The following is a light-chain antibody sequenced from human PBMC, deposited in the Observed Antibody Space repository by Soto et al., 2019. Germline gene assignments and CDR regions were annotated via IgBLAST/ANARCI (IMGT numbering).Light chain of an antibody. J-gene: IGKJ1*01. V-gene: IGKV1-27*01. CDR1: QGISSY. CDR3: QKYDSAPWT. Sequence: IRVPQAPSSLSASTGDRVTITCRASQGISSYLAWYQQKPGKVPKLLIYVASTLQSGVPSRFSGSGSGTDFTLTISGLQPEDVATYYCQKYDSAPWTFGQGTKVDI. CDR2: VAS.